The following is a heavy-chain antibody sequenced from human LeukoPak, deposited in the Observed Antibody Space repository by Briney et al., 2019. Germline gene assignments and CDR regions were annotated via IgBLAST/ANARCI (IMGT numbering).Heavy chain of an antibody. V-gene: IGHV1-69*13. CDR1: GGTFSSYA. CDR3: DLTSRYSYGFPLDY. CDR2: IIPIFGTA. J-gene: IGHJ4*02. Sequence: GASVKVSCKASGGTFSSYAISWVRQAPGQGLEWMGGIIPIFGTANYAQKFQGRVTITADESTSTDYMELRSLRSEDKGVYYCDLTSRYSYGFPLDYLGQGTLVTISS. D-gene: IGHD5-18*01.